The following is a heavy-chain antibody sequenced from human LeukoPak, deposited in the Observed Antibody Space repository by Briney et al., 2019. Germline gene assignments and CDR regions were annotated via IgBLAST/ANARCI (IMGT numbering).Heavy chain of an antibody. Sequence: GASVKVSCKASGYTFTDYYMHWVRQAPGQGLEWMGWINPNSGGTNYAQKLQGRVTMTTDTSTSTAYMELRSLRSDDTAVYYCARDSLSYYDFWSGEGRPKYYFDYWGQGTLVTVSS. J-gene: IGHJ4*02. CDR2: INPNSGGT. D-gene: IGHD3-3*01. CDR1: GYTFTDYY. V-gene: IGHV1-2*02. CDR3: ARDSLSYYDFWSGEGRPKYYFDY.